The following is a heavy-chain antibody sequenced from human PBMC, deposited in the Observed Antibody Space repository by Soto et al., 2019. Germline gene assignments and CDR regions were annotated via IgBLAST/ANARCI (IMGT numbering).Heavy chain of an antibody. V-gene: IGHV1-18*01. CDR2: INPDNGNT. J-gene: IGHJ6*03. CDR1: GYTFTRSG. D-gene: IGHD3-3*01. Sequence: ASVKVSCKASGYTFTRSGISWVRQAPGQGLEWLGWINPDNGNTNYAQHLQGRVSLTTDTSTSTAYMDLRSLRSDDTAVYYCARDQGITIFVVYSMYPYCMDVRGPGTMVTVSS. CDR3: ARDQGITIFVVYSMYPYCMDV.